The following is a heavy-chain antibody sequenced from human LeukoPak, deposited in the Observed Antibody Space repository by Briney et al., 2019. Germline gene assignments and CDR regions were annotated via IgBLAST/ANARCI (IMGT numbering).Heavy chain of an antibody. V-gene: IGHV4-34*01. J-gene: IGHJ4*02. CDR3: AINSHYGDYIFDY. CDR1: GGSFSGYY. Sequence: PSETLSLTCAVYGGSFSGYYWSWIRQPPGKGLEWIGEINHSGSTNYNPSLKSRVTISVDTSKNQFSLKLSSVTAADTAVYYCAINSHYGDYIFDYWGQGTLVTVSS. CDR2: INHSGST. D-gene: IGHD4-17*01.